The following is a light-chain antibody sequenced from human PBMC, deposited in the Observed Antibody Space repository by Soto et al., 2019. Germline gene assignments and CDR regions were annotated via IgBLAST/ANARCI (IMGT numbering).Light chain of an antibody. V-gene: IGKV2-28*01. CDR3: MQALQTLWT. CDR1: QSLLHSNGYNY. Sequence: DIVMTQSPLSLPVTPGEPASISCRSSQSLLHSNGYNYLDWYLQKPGQSPQLLIYLGSNRASGIPERFSGSGSGTDFTLKISRVEAEDVGVYYCMQALQTLWTFGQGTKVEIK. CDR2: LGS. J-gene: IGKJ1*01.